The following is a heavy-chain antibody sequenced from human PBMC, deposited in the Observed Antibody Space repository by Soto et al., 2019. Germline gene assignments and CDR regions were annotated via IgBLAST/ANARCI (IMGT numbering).Heavy chain of an antibody. V-gene: IGHV4-30-4*01. Sequence: FWTWXRQPPGKGLEWIGYIYYSGSTYYNPSLKSLLTMSVDTSKNQFSLKLSSVTAADTAVYYCARDRAKWKDYYYYGMDVWGQGTTVTVSS. J-gene: IGHJ6*02. CDR3: ARDRAKWKDYYYYGMDV. CDR2: IYYSGST. D-gene: IGHD1-20*01. CDR1: F.